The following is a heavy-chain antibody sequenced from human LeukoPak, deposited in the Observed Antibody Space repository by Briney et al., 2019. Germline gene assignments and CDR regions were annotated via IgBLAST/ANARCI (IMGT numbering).Heavy chain of an antibody. CDR3: AREFRRYCSGGNCYSPLEYAFDI. Sequence: ASVKVSCKASGFTFTGYYMHWVRQAPGQGLEWMGWINPNSGGTNYAQRFQGRVTMTRDTSISTAYMELSRLRSDDTAVYYCAREFRRYCSGGNCYSPLEYAFDIWGQGTMVTVSS. J-gene: IGHJ3*02. D-gene: IGHD2-15*01. V-gene: IGHV1-2*02. CDR1: GFTFTGYY. CDR2: INPNSGGT.